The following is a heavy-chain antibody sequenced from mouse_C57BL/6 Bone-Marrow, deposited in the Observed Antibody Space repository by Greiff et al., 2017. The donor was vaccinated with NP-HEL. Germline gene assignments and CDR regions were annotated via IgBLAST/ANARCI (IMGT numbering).Heavy chain of an antibody. Sequence: EVQGVESGPELVKPGASVKMSCKASGYTFTDYNMHWVKQSHGKSLEWIGYINPNNGGTSYNQKFKGKATLTVNKSSSTAYMELRSLTSEDSAVYYCSRGDGYYLFDYWGQGTTLTVSS. CDR2: INPNNGGT. V-gene: IGHV1-22*01. CDR3: SRGDGYYLFDY. CDR1: GYTFTDYN. J-gene: IGHJ2*01. D-gene: IGHD2-3*01.